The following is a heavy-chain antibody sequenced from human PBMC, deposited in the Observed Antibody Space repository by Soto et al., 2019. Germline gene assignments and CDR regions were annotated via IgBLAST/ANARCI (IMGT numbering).Heavy chain of an antibody. CDR2: ITSSGGST. V-gene: IGHV3-23*01. D-gene: IGHD1-7*01. CDR1: GFTFRSYD. J-gene: IGHJ4*02. CDR3: AKDMKNWNYGYFDY. Sequence: PGGSPRLSCAASGFTFRSYDMSWVRRAPGKGLEWVSAITSSGGSTYYADSVKGRFTISRDNSKNTLYLQMNSLRAEDTAVYYCAKDMKNWNYGYFDYWGQGTLVTVS.